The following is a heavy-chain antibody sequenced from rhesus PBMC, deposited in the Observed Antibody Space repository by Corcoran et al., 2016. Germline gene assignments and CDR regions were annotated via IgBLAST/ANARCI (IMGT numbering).Heavy chain of an antibody. Sequence: QLQLQESGPGLVKPSETLSVTCAVSGGSISSNYWSWIRQAPGKGLEWIGYIYGSASSTNTNPSLKRRVTLSVDTSKNQFSLKLSSVTAADTAVYYCANIVAASDAFDFWGQGLRVTVSS. CDR3: ANIVAASDAFDF. J-gene: IGHJ3*01. CDR2: IYGSASST. CDR1: GGSISSNY. D-gene: IGHD4-29*01. V-gene: IGHV4-169*01.